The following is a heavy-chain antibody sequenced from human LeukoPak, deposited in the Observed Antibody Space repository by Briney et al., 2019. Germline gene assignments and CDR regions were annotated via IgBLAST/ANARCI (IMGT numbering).Heavy chain of an antibody. CDR3: APPVASGFNRNDY. D-gene: IGHD3-22*01. CDR1: GFTFSSYW. J-gene: IGHJ4*02. Sequence: GGSLRLSCAASGFTFSSYWMSWVRQAPGKGLEWVAFVRYDGSNKYYADSVKGRFTISRDNSKTTLYLQMDSLRAEDTAVYYCAPPVASGFNRNDYWGQGTLVTVSP. V-gene: IGHV3-30*02. CDR2: VRYDGSNK.